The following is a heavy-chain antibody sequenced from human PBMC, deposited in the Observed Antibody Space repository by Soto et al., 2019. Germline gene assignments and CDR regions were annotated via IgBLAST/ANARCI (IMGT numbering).Heavy chain of an antibody. CDR1: GGTFSSYA. D-gene: IGHD2-15*01. J-gene: IGHJ4*02. Sequence: QVQLVQSGAEVKKPGSSVKVSCKASGGTFSSYAISWVRQAPGQGLEWMGGIIPIFGTANYAQKFEGTVTITAEQSTTTAYMELSSLSSEDTAVYYCARGPRRFYCCGGSCYYGGLNYWGQGNLVTVSS. V-gene: IGHV1-69*01. CDR3: ARGPRRFYCCGGSCYYGGLNY. CDR2: IIPIFGTA.